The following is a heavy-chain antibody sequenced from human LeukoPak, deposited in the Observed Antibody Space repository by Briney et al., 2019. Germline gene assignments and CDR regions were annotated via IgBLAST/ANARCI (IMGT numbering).Heavy chain of an antibody. J-gene: IGHJ4*02. CDR3: ARRYSSSWHFDY. D-gene: IGHD6-13*01. CDR1: GYSFTSYW. CDR2: IYPGDSDT. Sequence: GESLKISCKGSGYSFTSYWIGWVRQMPGKGLEWMGRIYPGDSDTRYRPSFQGQVTISADKSISTAYLQWSSLKASDSAMYYCARRYSSSWHFDYWGQGTLVTVSS. V-gene: IGHV5-51*01.